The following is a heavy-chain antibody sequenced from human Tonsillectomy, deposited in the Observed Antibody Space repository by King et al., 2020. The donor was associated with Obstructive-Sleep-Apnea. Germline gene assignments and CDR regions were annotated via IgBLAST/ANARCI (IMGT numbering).Heavy chain of an antibody. Sequence: QLTLKESGPTLVKPTQTLTLTCTFSGFSLSNSGGSVGWIRHPPGKALEGLALIYWYDYKRYSPSLESRLTITKDTSKNQVVLTMTNMDPVDTATYYCAHSAVRFGESYLFTDYWGQGTLVTVSS. V-gene: IGHV2-5*01. J-gene: IGHJ4*02. CDR1: GFSLSNSGGS. D-gene: IGHD3-10*01. CDR2: IYWYDYK. CDR3: AHSAVRFGESYLFTDY.